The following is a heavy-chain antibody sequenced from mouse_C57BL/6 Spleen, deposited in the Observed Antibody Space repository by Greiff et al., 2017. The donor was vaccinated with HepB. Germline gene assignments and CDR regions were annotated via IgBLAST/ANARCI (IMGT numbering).Heavy chain of an antibody. V-gene: IGHV1-9*01. D-gene: IGHD1-1*01. Sequence: QVQLKQSGAELMKPGASVKLSCKATGYTFTGYWIEWVKQRPGHGLEWIGEILPGSGSTNYNEKFKGKATFTADTSSNTAYMQLSSLTTEDSAIYYCARGGGYYGSIYYFDYWGQGTTLTVSS. CDR1: GYTFTGYW. CDR3: ARGGGYYGSIYYFDY. J-gene: IGHJ2*01. CDR2: ILPGSGST.